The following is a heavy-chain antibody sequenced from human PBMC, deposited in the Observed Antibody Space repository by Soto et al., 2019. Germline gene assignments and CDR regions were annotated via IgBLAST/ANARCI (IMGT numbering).Heavy chain of an antibody. J-gene: IGHJ4*02. Sequence: PGGSLRLSCAASGFTFSSYAMSWVRQAPGKGLEWVSAISGSSGSTYYADSVKGRFTISRDNAKNSLYLQMNSLRAEDTAVYYCARDPGYCSGGSCYDDDYWGQGTLVTVSS. D-gene: IGHD2-15*01. V-gene: IGHV3-23*01. CDR1: GFTFSSYA. CDR3: ARDPGYCSGGSCYDDDY. CDR2: ISGSSGST.